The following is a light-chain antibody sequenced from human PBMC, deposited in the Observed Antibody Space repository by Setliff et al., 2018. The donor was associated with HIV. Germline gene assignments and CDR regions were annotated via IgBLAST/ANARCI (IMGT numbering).Light chain of an antibody. J-gene: IGLJ1*01. CDR2: QAT. CDR1: SSDVGRYNL. V-gene: IGLV2-23*01. Sequence: QSALTQPASVSGSPGQSITISCTGTSSDVGRYNLVSWYQQHPVKAPKLMIYQATKRPSGVSNRFSGSKSGNTASLTISGLQAEDEADYYCCSNTGSNTYVFGTGTKVTVL. CDR3: CSNTGSNTYV.